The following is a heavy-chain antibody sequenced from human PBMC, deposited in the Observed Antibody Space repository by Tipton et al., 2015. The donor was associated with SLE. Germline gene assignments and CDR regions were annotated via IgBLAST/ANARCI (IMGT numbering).Heavy chain of an antibody. Sequence: GLVKPSETLSLTCAVYGGSFSGYYWSWIRQSPGKGLEWIGEINHSGTTYYNPSLKSRVTISVDTSKNQFSLKLSSVTAADTAVYYCATEHPTYYDFWTHRWFDPWGQGTLVTVSS. D-gene: IGHD3-3*01. CDR1: GGSFSGYY. J-gene: IGHJ5*02. CDR2: INHSGTT. CDR3: ATEHPTYYDFWTHRWFDP. V-gene: IGHV4-34*01.